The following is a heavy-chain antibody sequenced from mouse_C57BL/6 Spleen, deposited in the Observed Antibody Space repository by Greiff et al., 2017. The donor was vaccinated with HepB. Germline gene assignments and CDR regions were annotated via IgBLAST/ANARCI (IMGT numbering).Heavy chain of an antibody. CDR3: ARSAITTVVAHFDY. J-gene: IGHJ2*01. CDR1: GYTFTNYW. V-gene: IGHV1-63*01. D-gene: IGHD1-1*01. CDR2: IYPGGGYT. Sequence: QVQLKQSGAELVRPGTSVKMSCKASGYTFTNYWIGWAKQRPGHGLEWIGDIYPGGGYTNYNEKFKGKATLTADKSSSTAYMQFSSLTSEDSAIYYCARSAITTVVAHFDYWGQGTTLTVSS.